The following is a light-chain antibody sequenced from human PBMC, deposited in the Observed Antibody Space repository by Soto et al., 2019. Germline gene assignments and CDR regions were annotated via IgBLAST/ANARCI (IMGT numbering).Light chain of an antibody. CDR2: SNN. V-gene: IGLV1-44*01. CDR3: AAWDDSLNGAV. CDR1: SSNIGSNT. Sequence: QSALTQPPSASGTPGQRVTISCSGSSSNIGSNTVNWYQQLPGTAPKLLIYSNNQRPSGVPDRFSGSKSGTSASLAISGRQSEDEADDYCAAWDDSLNGAVFGGGTQLTVL. J-gene: IGLJ7*01.